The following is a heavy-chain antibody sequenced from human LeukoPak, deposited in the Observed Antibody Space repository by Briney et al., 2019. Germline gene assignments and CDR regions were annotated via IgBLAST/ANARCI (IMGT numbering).Heavy chain of an antibody. D-gene: IGHD3-22*01. CDR3: ARGRGKGYDSSGHPRVGFDP. Sequence: SETLSLTCTVSGGSISATCYWGWIRQPPGKGLEWIGSIYYTGNTFYNPSLKSRVTISVDTSKNQFSLKLSSVTAADTAVYYCARGRGKGYDSSGHPRVGFDPWGQGTLVTVSS. J-gene: IGHJ5*02. CDR1: GGSISATCY. CDR2: IYYTGNT. V-gene: IGHV4-39*07.